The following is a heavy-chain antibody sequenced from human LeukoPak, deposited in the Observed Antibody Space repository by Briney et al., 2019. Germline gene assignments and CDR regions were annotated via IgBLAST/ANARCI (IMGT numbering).Heavy chain of an antibody. CDR2: ISGSGGGT. D-gene: IGHD2-15*01. Sequence: GGSLRLPCAASGFTFSSYAMSWVRQAPGKGLEWVSAISGSGGGTYYADSVKGRFTISRDNSKNTLYLQMNSLRAEDTAVYYCAWFYSSGGFDYWGQGTLVTVSS. CDR1: GFTFSSYA. V-gene: IGHV3-23*01. CDR3: AWFYSSGGFDY. J-gene: IGHJ4*02.